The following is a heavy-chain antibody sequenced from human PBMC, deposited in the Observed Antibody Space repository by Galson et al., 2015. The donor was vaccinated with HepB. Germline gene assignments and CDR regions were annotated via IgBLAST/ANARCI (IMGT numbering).Heavy chain of an antibody. CDR1: GFTFSSYW. CDR2: IKQDGSEK. Sequence: SLRLSCAASGFTFSSYWMSWVRQAPGKGLEWVANIKQDGSEKYYVDSVKGRFTISRDNAKNSLYLKMNSLRAEDTAVYYCARGRVAVTDWYFDLWGRGTLVTVSS. CDR3: ARGRVAVTDWYFDL. J-gene: IGHJ2*01. V-gene: IGHV3-7*03. D-gene: IGHD4-17*01.